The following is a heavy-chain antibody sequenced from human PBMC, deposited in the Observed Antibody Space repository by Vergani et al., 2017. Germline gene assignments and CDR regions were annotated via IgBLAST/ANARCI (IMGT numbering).Heavy chain of an antibody. D-gene: IGHD6-13*01. CDR2: SGSGGST. V-gene: IGHV3-53*05. CDR3: AKDSGSWFDY. Sequence: EVQLVETGGGLIQPGGSLRLSCAASGFPVSSNYMSWVRQAPGKGLEWVSAISGSGGSTYYADSVKGRFTISRDNSKNTLYLQMNSLRAEDTAVYYCAKDSGSWFDYWGQGTLVTVSS. J-gene: IGHJ4*02. CDR1: GFPVSSNY.